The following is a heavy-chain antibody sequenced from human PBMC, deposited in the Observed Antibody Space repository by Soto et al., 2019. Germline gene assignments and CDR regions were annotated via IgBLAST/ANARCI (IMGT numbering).Heavy chain of an antibody. V-gene: IGHV3-48*01. Sequence: GGSLRLSCAASGFTFSSYAMSWVRQAPGKGLEWVSYISSSSSSIYYADSVKGRFTISRDNAKNSLYLQMNSLRAEDTAVYYCARGPTRWFDPWGQGTLVTVSS. CDR3: ARGPTRWFDP. J-gene: IGHJ5*02. CDR1: GFTFSSYA. CDR2: ISSSSSSI.